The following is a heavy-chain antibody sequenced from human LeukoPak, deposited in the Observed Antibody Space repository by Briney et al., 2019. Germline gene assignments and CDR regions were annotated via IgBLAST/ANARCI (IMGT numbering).Heavy chain of an antibody. Sequence: PGGSLRLSCAASGFSFSDYYMSWLRQAPGKGLEWISYISADATTMYYGDSVKGRFIISRDNAKNSLHLQMNSLRVDDTAVYYCARDPDRDYWGQGTLVTVSS. CDR2: ISADATTM. J-gene: IGHJ4*02. CDR3: ARDPDRDY. CDR1: GFSFSDYY. V-gene: IGHV3-11*01.